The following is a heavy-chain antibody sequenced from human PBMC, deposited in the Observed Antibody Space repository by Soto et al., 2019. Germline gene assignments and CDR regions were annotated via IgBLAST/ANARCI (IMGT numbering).Heavy chain of an antibody. V-gene: IGHV5-10-1*01. CDR2: IDPSDSYT. CDR1: GYIFTTYW. D-gene: IGHD2-2*01. J-gene: IGHJ5*02. Sequence: GESLKISCKGYGYIFTTYWITWVRQMPGKGLEWMGRIDPSDSYTTYSPSFQGHVTISADKSINTAYLQWSSRKASDTAMYYCAGQLGYCSSTSCRGNWFDPWGQGTLVTVPQ. CDR3: AGQLGYCSSTSCRGNWFDP.